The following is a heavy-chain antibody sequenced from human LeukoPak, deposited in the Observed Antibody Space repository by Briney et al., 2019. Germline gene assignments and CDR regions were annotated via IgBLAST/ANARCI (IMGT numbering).Heavy chain of an antibody. Sequence: SETLSLTCTVSGASMSDYYWSWIRQPPGKGLEWIGYIYYTGSTNYNPSLKSRVTMSVDTSKNQFSLKLSSVTAADTAVYYCARGIAVAGNYYYYYMDVWGKGTTVTVSS. J-gene: IGHJ6*03. CDR3: ARGIAVAGNYYYYYMDV. CDR2: IYYTGST. CDR1: GASMSDYY. D-gene: IGHD6-19*01. V-gene: IGHV4-59*12.